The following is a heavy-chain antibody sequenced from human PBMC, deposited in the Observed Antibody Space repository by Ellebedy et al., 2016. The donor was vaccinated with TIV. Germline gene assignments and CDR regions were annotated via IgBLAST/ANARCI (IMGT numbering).Heavy chain of an antibody. D-gene: IGHD6-19*01. CDR1: GFTFRNYW. Sequence: GGSLRLSCAASGFTFRNYWMNWVRQAPGKGLEWVANINQDGSAKYYVDSVKGRFTISRDNAKNSLYLQMNSLRAEDTAVYYCARLDAIIAVKSLDYWGQGTLVTVSS. CDR2: INQDGSAK. V-gene: IGHV3-7*03. CDR3: ARLDAIIAVKSLDY. J-gene: IGHJ4*02.